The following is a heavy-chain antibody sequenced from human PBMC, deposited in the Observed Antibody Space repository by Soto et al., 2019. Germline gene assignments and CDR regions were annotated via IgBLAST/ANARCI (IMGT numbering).Heavy chain of an antibody. J-gene: IGHJ6*02. V-gene: IGHV5-51*01. CDR2: IYPADSDT. Sequence: GEATKSSCKGSGYNFATDWIGWVRQMPGKGLEWVGVIYPADSDTRYSPSSQGQDTISADKSISTAYLQWTSLKASDTAMYFCARYCYSYSFNHYRLMAVWGQGTTVTVS. CDR3: ARYCYSYSFNHYRLMAV. CDR1: GYNFATDW. D-gene: IGHD5-18*01.